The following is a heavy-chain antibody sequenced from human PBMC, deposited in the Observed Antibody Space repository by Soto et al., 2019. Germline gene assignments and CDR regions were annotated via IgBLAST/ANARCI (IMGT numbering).Heavy chain of an antibody. D-gene: IGHD3-10*01. Sequence: QITLKESGPTLVKPTQTLTLTCSFSGFSLSTRGVGVGWIRQPPGKALEWLALIYWDDDRRYSPSLKSRLTITKATSKNQVVLTMTNMDPVDTATYYCARSLWFGELLWGQGTLVTVSS. CDR2: IYWDDDR. V-gene: IGHV2-5*02. J-gene: IGHJ4*02. CDR1: GFSLSTRGVG. CDR3: ARSLWFGELL.